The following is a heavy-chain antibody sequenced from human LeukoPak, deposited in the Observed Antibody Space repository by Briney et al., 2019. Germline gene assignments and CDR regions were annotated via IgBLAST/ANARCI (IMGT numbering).Heavy chain of an antibody. CDR3: AKAVAMAGYQFGS. CDR2: INEDGSAT. D-gene: IGHD6-19*01. CDR1: GFTISSYA. J-gene: IGHJ4*02. V-gene: IGHV3-23*01. Sequence: GGSLRLSCAASGFTISSYAMTWVRQAPGRGLEWVSYINEDGSATYYADSVRGLFTVSRDNSKNTLYLQMNSLSAEDTAVYYCAKAVAMAGYQFGSWGRGTLVTVSS.